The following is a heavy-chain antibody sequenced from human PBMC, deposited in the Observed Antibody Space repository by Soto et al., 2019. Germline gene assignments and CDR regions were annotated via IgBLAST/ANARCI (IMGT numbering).Heavy chain of an antibody. J-gene: IGHJ4*02. CDR1: GGTFSSYA. Sequence: GASVKVSCKASGGTFSSYAMSWVLQAPGEGLEWVSTITDSGGDAKYADSVRGRFAISRDNSKKTLYLQMSSLTAEDSAIYYCARGSTDSYPGSRIFDFWGRGTLVTVS. V-gene: IGHV3-23*01. D-gene: IGHD3-10*01. CDR3: ARGSTDSYPGSRIFDF. CDR2: ITDSGGDA.